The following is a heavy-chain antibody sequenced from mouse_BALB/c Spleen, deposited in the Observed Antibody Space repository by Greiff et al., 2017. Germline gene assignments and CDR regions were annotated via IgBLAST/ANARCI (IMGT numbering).Heavy chain of an antibody. V-gene: IGHV14-3*02. CDR2: IDPANGNT. CDR1: GFNIKDTY. J-gene: IGHJ4*01. Sequence: DVKLVESGAELVKPGASVKLSCTASGFNIKDTYMHWVKQRPEQGLEWIGRIDPANGNTKYDPKFQGKATITADTSSNTAYLQLSSLTSEDTAVYYCGNWDDYAMDYWGQGTSVTVSS. D-gene: IGHD4-1*01. CDR3: GNWDDYAMDY.